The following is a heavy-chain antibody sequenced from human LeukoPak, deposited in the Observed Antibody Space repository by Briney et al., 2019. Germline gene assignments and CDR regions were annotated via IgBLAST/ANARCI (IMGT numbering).Heavy chain of an antibody. CDR3: ARGIDTAMVTWEKDYYDSSGYHYFDY. CDR1: GFTFRSYS. J-gene: IGHJ4*02. D-gene: IGHD3-22*01. Sequence: GGSLRLSCVASGFTFRSYSMIWVRQAPGKGLEWVSSIISSSTYTYHADSVKGRFTISRDNAKNSLYLQMNNLRVEDTAVYYCARGIDTAMVTWEKDYYDSSGYHYFDYWGQGTLVTVSS. V-gene: IGHV3-21*01. CDR2: IISSSTYT.